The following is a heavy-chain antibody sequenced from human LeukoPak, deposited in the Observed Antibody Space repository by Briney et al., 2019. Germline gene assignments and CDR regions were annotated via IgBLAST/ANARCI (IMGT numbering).Heavy chain of an antibody. J-gene: IGHJ3*02. Sequence: GGSLRLSCAASGFTVSNNYMSWVRQAPGKGLEWVSVIYSGGSTYYADSVKGRFTISRDNSKNTLYLQMNSLRAEDTAVYYCARERVLGAALAFDIWGQGTMVTVSS. D-gene: IGHD6-13*01. CDR1: GFTVSNNY. CDR2: IYSGGST. CDR3: ARERVLGAALAFDI. V-gene: IGHV3-53*01.